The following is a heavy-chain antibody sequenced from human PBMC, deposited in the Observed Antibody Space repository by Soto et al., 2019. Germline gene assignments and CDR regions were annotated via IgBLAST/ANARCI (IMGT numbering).Heavy chain of an antibody. Sequence: SETLSLTCTVSGGSISSYYWSWIRQPPGKGLEWIGYIYYSGSTNYNPSLKSRVTISVDTSKNQFSLKLSSVTAADTAVYYCARMSPDTAMEIGPQYYYYYYYMDVWGKGTTVTVSS. CDR3: ARMSPDTAMEIGPQYYYYYYYMDV. V-gene: IGHV4-59*01. D-gene: IGHD5-18*01. CDR1: GGSISSYY. J-gene: IGHJ6*03. CDR2: IYYSGST.